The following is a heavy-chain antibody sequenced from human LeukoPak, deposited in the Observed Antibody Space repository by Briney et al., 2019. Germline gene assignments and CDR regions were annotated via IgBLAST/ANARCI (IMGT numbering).Heavy chain of an antibody. J-gene: IGHJ2*01. CDR2: INHSGST. CDR1: GGSFSGYY. Sequence: SETLSLTCAVYGGSFSGYYWSWIRQPPGKGLEWIGEINHSGSTNYNPSLKSRVTISVDTSKNQFSLKLSSVTAADTAVYYCASGDGSSWRYFDLWGRGTLVTVSS. V-gene: IGHV4-34*01. CDR3: ASGDGSSWRYFDL. D-gene: IGHD6-13*01.